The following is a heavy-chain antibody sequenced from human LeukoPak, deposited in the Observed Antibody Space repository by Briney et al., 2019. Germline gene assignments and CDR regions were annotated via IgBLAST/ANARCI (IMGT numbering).Heavy chain of an antibody. J-gene: IGHJ4*02. CDR2: IIPIFGTA. Sequence: SVKVSCKASGYTFTSYAISWVRQAPGQGLEWMGGIIPIFGTANYAQKFQGRVTITTDESTSTAYMELSSLRSEDTAVYYCARGSYDFQYYFGYWGQGTLVTVSS. CDR1: GYTFTSYA. CDR3: ARGSYDFQYYFGY. V-gene: IGHV1-69*05. D-gene: IGHD3-3*01.